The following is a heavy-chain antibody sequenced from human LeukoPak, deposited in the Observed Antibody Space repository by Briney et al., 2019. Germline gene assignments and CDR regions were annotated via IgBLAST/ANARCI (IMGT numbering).Heavy chain of an antibody. V-gene: IGHV3-23*01. CDR3: AKGFRGSYLQAY. D-gene: IGHD1-26*01. Sequence: GGPLRLSCAASGFTFSSYAMSWVRQAPGKGLEWVSGISGSGGSTYYADSVKGRFTISRDNSKDTLYLQMNSLRAEDTAVYYCAKGFRGSYLQAYWGQGTLVTVSS. CDR2: ISGSGGST. J-gene: IGHJ4*02. CDR1: GFTFSSYA.